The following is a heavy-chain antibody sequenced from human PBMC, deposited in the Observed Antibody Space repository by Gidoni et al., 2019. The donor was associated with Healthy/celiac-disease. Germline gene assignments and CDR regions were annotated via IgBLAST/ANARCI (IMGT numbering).Heavy chain of an antibody. V-gene: IGHV5-51*01. CDR2: IHPGDSDT. Sequence: EVQLVQSGAEVQKPGESLKISCKGAGYSFTIYWIGWVRQMPGKGLEWRRIIHPGDSDTRYSPSFQGQVTIAADKSISTAYLQWSSLKASDTAMYYCARLPWLPYLYYFDYWGQGTLVTVSS. J-gene: IGHJ4*02. CDR3: ARLPWLPYLYYFDY. CDR1: GYSFTIYW. D-gene: IGHD1-26*01.